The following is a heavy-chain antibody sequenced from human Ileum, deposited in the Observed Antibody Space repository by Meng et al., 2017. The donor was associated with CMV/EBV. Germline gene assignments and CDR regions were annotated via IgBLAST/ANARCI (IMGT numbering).Heavy chain of an antibody. CDR3: ARQLGSFDY. Sequence: SQTLSLTCAISGDSVSSNSVAWNWIRQSPSGGLEWLGRTYYRSQWYSDYAVSVKSRITINPGTSKNQFSLDLNSVTPDDTAVYYCARQLGSFDYWGQGTLVTVSS. CDR1: GDSVSSNSVA. J-gene: IGHJ4*02. V-gene: IGHV6-1*01. CDR2: TYYRSQWYS. D-gene: IGHD7-27*01.